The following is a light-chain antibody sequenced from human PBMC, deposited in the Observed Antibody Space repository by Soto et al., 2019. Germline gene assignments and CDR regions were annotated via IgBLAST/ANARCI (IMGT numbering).Light chain of an antibody. CDR2: LGS. Sequence: DIVMTQSPLSLPVTPGEPASISCRSSQSLLHSNGYNYLDWYLQKPGQSPQLLIYLGSNRASGVPDRFSGSGSGTDCTLKISRVEAEDVGVYYCMQALQTPRTCGQGTKLEIK. CDR1: QSLLHSNGYNY. CDR3: MQALQTPRT. V-gene: IGKV2-28*01. J-gene: IGKJ2*01.